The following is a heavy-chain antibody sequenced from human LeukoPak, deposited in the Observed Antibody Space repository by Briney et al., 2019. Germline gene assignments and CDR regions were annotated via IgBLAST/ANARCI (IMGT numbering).Heavy chain of an antibody. CDR2: IKQDGSEK. Sequence: PGGSLRLSCAASGFTFSSYWMSWVRQAPGKGLEWVANIKQDGSEKYYVDSVKGRFTISRDNAKNSLYLQMNSLKTEDTAVYYCTRSPEINSSGWYWEESINYYYYYMDVWGKGTTVTISS. V-gene: IGHV3-7*03. CDR1: GFTFSSYW. CDR3: TRSPEINSSGWYWEESINYYYYYMDV. J-gene: IGHJ6*03. D-gene: IGHD6-19*01.